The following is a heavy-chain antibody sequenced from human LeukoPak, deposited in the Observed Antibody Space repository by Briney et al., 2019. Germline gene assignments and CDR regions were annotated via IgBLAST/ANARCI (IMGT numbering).Heavy chain of an antibody. D-gene: IGHD4-17*01. CDR1: GFTVSDYS. CDR2: ISSSSSTI. V-gene: IGHV3-48*01. CDR3: ARDFGDYSYYYYMDV. J-gene: IGHJ6*03. Sequence: GGSLRLSCAASGFTVSDYSMNWVRQAPGKGLEWVSYISSSSSTIYYADSVKGRFTISRDNAKNSLYLQMNSLRAEDTAVYYCARDFGDYSYYYYMDVWGKGTTVTVSS.